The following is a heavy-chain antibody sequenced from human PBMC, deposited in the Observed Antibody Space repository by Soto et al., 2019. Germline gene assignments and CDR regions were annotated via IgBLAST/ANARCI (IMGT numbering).Heavy chain of an antibody. CDR1: GGTFSSYA. CDR2: IIPIFGTA. CDR3: ASGIYSSRWMGTGFDY. Sequence: GASVKVSCKASGGTFSSYAISWVRQAPGQGLEWMGGIIPIFGTANYAQKFQGRVTITADESTSTAYMELSSLRSEDTAVYYCASGIYSSRWMGTGFDYWGQGTLVTVSS. D-gene: IGHD6-19*01. J-gene: IGHJ4*02. V-gene: IGHV1-69*13.